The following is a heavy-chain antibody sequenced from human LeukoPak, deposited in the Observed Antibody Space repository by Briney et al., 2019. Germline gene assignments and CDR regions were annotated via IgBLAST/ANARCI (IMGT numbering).Heavy chain of an antibody. D-gene: IGHD4-11*01. CDR1: KFLFSHFG. CDR3: AKDAQRGFDYSNSLEK. V-gene: IGHV3-33*06. Sequence: PGRSLTLSCAASKFLFSHFGMHWVRQALGKGLEWVAVIWSDGSNRYYADSVKGRFTVSRDNSHNTVYLQMNDLRPEDTAVYYCAKDAQRGFDYSNSLEKWGQGTLVTVSS. J-gene: IGHJ4*02. CDR2: IWSDGSNR.